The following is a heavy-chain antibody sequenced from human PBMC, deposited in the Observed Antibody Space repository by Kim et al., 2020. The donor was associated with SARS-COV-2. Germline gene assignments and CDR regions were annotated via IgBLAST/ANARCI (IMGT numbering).Heavy chain of an antibody. CDR1: GFTFSSYA. CDR2: ISGSGGST. CDR3: ARPPYYDFWSGYGTPELVLFDY. J-gene: IGHJ4*02. V-gene: IGHV3-23*01. Sequence: GGSLRLSCAASGFTFSSYAMSWVRQAPGKGLEWVSAISGSGGSTYYADSVKGRFTISRDNSKNTLYLQMNSLRAEDTAVYYCARPPYYDFWSGYGTPELVLFDYWGQGTLVTVSS. D-gene: IGHD3-3*01.